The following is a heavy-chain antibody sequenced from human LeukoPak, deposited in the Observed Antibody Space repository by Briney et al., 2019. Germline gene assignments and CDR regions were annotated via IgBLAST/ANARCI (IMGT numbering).Heavy chain of an antibody. Sequence: GGSLRLSCTASGFTASRFTFSEAWMSWVRQAPGKGLEWVGRIKNKRDGETTDYAEPVKGRFTISRDDSKATVYLQMISLKSEDTAVYYCTTDQKWLRLALGYWGQGTLVTVSS. D-gene: IGHD5-12*01. CDR2: IKNKRDGETT. V-gene: IGHV3-15*01. CDR3: TTDQKWLRLALGY. CDR1: GFTASRFTFSEAW. J-gene: IGHJ4*02.